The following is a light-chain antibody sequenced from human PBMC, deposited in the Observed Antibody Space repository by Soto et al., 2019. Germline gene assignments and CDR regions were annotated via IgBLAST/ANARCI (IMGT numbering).Light chain of an antibody. CDR1: SGNIVSNY. J-gene: IGLJ2*01. V-gene: IGLV6-57*01. Sequence: NFMLTQPHSVSGSPGKTVTISCTRSSGNIVSNYVQWYQQRPGSSPTTVIFEDDDRPSGVPDRFSASLDTSTNSASLTISGLKPEDEADYYCQSYDADILIFDGGTKVTVL. CDR2: EDD. CDR3: QSYDADILI.